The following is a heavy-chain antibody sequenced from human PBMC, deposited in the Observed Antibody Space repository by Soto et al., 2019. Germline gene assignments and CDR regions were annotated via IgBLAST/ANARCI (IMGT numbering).Heavy chain of an antibody. Sequence: SETLSLTCTVSGGSISGFFWTWVRQPPGMPLEGLGHVAASGSTAYNPSLRSRLSLSLDVSKNRFSLELTSVTAADTATYFCAGGGSTHYYYGLDVWGQGTTVTVSS. CDR1: GGSISGFF. J-gene: IGHJ6*02. CDR3: AGGGSTHYYYGLDV. V-gene: IGHV4-4*07. CDR2: VAASGST.